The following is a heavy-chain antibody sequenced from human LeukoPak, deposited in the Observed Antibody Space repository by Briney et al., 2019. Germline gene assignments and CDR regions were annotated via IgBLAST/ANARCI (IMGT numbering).Heavy chain of an antibody. CDR1: GFTFSSYE. D-gene: IGHD5-24*01. CDR3: ARALGGYNYMDV. J-gene: IGHJ6*02. CDR2: ISSSGSSI. Sequence: PGGSLILSCAASGFTFSSYEMNWVRQAPGKGLEWVSYISSSGSSIYYADSVKGRFTISRDNSKDTLYLQMNSLRAEDTAVYYCARALGGYNYMDVWGQGTTVTVSS. V-gene: IGHV3-48*03.